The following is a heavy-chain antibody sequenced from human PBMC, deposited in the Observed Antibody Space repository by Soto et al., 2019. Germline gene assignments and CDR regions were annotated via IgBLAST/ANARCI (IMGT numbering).Heavy chain of an antibody. CDR1: GYTFTGYY. J-gene: IGHJ3*02. V-gene: IGHV1-2*04. CDR3: ARAPELGGGYDYGDSDDAFDI. CDR2: INPNSGGT. D-gene: IGHD4-17*01. Sequence: ASVKVSCKASGYTFTGYYMHWVRQAPGQGLEWMGWINPNSGGTNYAQKFQGWVTMTRDTSISTAYMELSRLRSDDTAVYYCARAPELGGGYDYGDSDDAFDIWG.